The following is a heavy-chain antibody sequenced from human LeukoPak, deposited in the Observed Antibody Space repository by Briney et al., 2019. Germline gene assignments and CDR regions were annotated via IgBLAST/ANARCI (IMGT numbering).Heavy chain of an antibody. CDR2: ISSSSSTI. D-gene: IGHD3-9*01. CDR1: GFTFSSYS. Sequence: GGSLRLSCAASGFTFSSYSMNWVRQAPGKGLEWVSYISSSSSTIYYADSVKGRLTISRDNAKNSLYLQMNSLRAEDTAVYYCARGPHYDILTGYYNYMDVWGKGTTVTVSS. CDR3: ARGPHYDILTGYYNYMDV. J-gene: IGHJ6*03. V-gene: IGHV3-48*01.